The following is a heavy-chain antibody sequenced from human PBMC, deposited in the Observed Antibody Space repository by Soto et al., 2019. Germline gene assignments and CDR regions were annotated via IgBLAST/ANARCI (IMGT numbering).Heavy chain of an antibody. CDR2: IWYDGSNK. D-gene: IGHD4-17*01. J-gene: IGHJ6*02. CDR1: GFAFSSYG. Sequence: PGGSLRLSCAASGFAFSSYGMHWVRQAPGKGLEWVAVIWYDGSNKYYADSVKGRFTISRDNSKNTLYLQMNSPRAEDTAVYYCARDGRGTTVTTEPYYYGMDVWGQGTTVTVSS. V-gene: IGHV3-33*01. CDR3: ARDGRGTTVTTEPYYYGMDV.